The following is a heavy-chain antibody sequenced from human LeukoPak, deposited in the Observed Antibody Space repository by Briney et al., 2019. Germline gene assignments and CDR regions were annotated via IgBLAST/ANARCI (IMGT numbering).Heavy chain of an antibody. D-gene: IGHD6-19*01. V-gene: IGHV3-30*18. CDR3: AKTSGWHNYFDY. J-gene: IGHJ4*02. Sequence: PGGSLRLSCAASGFTFSSYGMHWVRQAPGKGLEWVAVISYDGSNKYYADSVKGRFTISRDNSKNTLYLQMNSLRAEDTAVYYCAKTSGWHNYFDYWGQGTLVTVSS. CDR2: ISYDGSNK. CDR1: GFTFSSYG.